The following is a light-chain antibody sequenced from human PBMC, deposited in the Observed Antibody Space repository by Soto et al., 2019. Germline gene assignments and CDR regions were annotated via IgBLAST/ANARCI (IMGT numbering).Light chain of an antibody. Sequence: EIVLTQSPATLSLSPGERATLSCRASQSVSNSLAWYQQKPGQAPRLLIYDASNRATGIPARFSGSGSGTDFTLTISSLEPEDFAVYYCHQYGSSPQTFGRGTKVDIK. CDR3: HQYGSSPQT. CDR2: DAS. J-gene: IGKJ1*01. CDR1: QSVSNS. V-gene: IGKV3-11*01.